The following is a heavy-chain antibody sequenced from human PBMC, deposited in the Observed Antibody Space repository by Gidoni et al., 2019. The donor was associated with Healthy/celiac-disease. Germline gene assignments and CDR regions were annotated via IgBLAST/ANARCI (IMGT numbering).Heavy chain of an antibody. CDR1: GFTFSSYG. Sequence: QLQLVESGGGVVQPGSSLSLSCAASGFTFSSYGIHWVRQAPGKGLEWGAVISYDGSNKYYADYVKGRFTISRDNSKNTLYLQMNSLRDEDTAVYYCAKDGGYCSGGSCYRTNWFDPWGQGTLVTVSS. D-gene: IGHD2-15*01. CDR3: AKDGGYCSGGSCYRTNWFDP. CDR2: ISYDGSNK. J-gene: IGHJ5*02. V-gene: IGHV3-30*18.